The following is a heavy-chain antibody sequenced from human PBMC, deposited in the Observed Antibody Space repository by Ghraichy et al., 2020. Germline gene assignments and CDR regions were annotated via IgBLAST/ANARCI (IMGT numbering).Heavy chain of an antibody. D-gene: IGHD2-15*01. CDR2: IYYSGST. Sequence: SETLSLTCTVSGGSISSSSYYWGWIRQPPGKGLEWIGSIYYSGSTYYNPSLKSRVTISVDTSKNQFSLKLSSVTAAETAVCYCERLINAYCSGGSCVNYFDSWGQGTLVPFSP. V-gene: IGHV4-39*01. CDR1: GGSISSSSYY. CDR3: ERLINAYCSGGSCVNYFDS. J-gene: IGHJ4*02.